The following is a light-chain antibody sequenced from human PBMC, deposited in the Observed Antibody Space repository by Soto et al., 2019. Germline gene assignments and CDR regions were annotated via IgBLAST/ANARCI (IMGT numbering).Light chain of an antibody. CDR1: SSNIGAGYD. J-gene: IGLJ1*01. CDR3: QSYDSSLTALYV. CDR2: GNT. V-gene: IGLV1-40*01. Sequence: QAVVTQPPSVSGAPGQRVTISCTGSSSNIGAGYDVQWYQQLPGTAPKLLMYGNTNRPSGVPDRFSGAKSGTSASLASTGLQAEDEADYYCQSYDSSLTALYVFGTGTKLTVL.